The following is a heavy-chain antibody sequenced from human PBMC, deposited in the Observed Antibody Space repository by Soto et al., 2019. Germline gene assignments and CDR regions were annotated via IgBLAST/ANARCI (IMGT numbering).Heavy chain of an antibody. CDR2: IYYSGST. Sequence: PSESLYLTCTVSGGSISSYYGSWIRQPPGKGLEWIGYIYYSGSTNYNPSLKSRVTISVDTSKNQFSLKLSSVTAADTAVYYCARAPLGYFDWAPPYYYYYMDVWGKGTTVTVSS. CDR3: ARAPLGYFDWAPPYYYYYMDV. J-gene: IGHJ6*03. CDR1: GGSISSYY. V-gene: IGHV4-59*01. D-gene: IGHD3-9*01.